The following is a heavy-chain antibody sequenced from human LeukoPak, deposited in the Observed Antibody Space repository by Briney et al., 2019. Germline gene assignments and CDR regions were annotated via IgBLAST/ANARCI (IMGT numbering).Heavy chain of an antibody. J-gene: IGHJ4*02. CDR2: IYYSGST. D-gene: IGHD4-17*01. Sequence: SETLSLTCTVSGGSISSYYWSWIRQPPGKGLEWTGYIYYSGSTNYNPSLKSRVTISVDTSKNQFSLKLSSVTAADTAVYYWARDKNRALRPTGFDYWGQGTLVTVS. V-gene: IGHV4-59*12. CDR1: GGSISSYY. CDR3: ARDKNRALRPTGFDY.